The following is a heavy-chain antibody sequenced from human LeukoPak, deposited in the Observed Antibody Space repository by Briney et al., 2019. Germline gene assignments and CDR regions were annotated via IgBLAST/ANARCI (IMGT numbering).Heavy chain of an antibody. D-gene: IGHD3-10*01. V-gene: IGHV1-18*01. CDR2: ISGYNSNT. CDR3: ARDVITMVRGVIGSHSYYYGMDV. Sequence: GASVKVSCKASGYSFTSYGFTWVRQAPGQGLEWMGWISGYNSNTNYAQKLQGRVTMTTDTSTSTAYMELRSLRSDDTAVYYCARDVITMVRGVIGSHSYYYGMDVWGQGTTVTVSS. J-gene: IGHJ6*02. CDR1: GYSFTSYG.